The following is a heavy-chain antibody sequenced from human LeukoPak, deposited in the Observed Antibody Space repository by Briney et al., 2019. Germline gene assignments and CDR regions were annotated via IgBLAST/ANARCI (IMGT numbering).Heavy chain of an antibody. CDR1: GFTFSSYS. CDR2: ISSSSSYI. Sequence: PGGSLRLSCAASGFTFSSYSMNWVRQAPGKGLEWVSSISSSSSYIYYADSVKGRLTISRDNAKNSLYLQMNSLRAEDTAVYYCAREDDFLNGHYTIDYWGQGTLVTVSS. CDR3: AREDDFLNGHYTIDY. D-gene: IGHD3-3*01. V-gene: IGHV3-21*01. J-gene: IGHJ4*02.